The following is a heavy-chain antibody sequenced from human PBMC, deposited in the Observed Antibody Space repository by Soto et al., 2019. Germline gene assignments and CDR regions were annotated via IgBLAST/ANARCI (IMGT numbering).Heavy chain of an antibody. J-gene: IGHJ6*03. Sequence: QVQLVESGGGVVQPGRSLRLSCAASGFIFSDYGMHWVRQAPGKGLEWVAVIWYDGSNKYYAESAKGRFTITRDNSKNTAYLEMNSLRVEDTAVYYCARSDYYMDVWGKGTTVTASS. V-gene: IGHV3-33*01. CDR3: ARSDYYMDV. CDR1: GFIFSDYG. CDR2: IWYDGSNK.